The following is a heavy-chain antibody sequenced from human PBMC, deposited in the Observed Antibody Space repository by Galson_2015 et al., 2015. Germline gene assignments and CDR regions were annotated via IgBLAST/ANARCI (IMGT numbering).Heavy chain of an antibody. V-gene: IGHV5-51*01. CDR2: IYPGDSDT. CDR3: AVSRSSGNARDAFDI. CDR1: GYSFTSYW. D-gene: IGHD3-22*01. Sequence: QSGAEVKKPGESLKISCKGSGYSFTSYWIGWVRQMPGKGLEWMGIIYPGDSDTRYSPSFQGQVTISADKSISTAYLQWSSLKASDTAMYYCAVSRSSGNARDAFDIWGQGTMVTVSS. J-gene: IGHJ3*02.